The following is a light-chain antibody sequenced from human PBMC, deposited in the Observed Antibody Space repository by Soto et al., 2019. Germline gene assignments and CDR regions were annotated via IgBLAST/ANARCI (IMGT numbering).Light chain of an antibody. Sequence: VLTQSPSVSGAPRQRVTITCSGSTSNIGNNAVSWYQQLPGEAPKLLLYYDDLLSSGVSDRFSASKSGTSASLVISGLQSEDEADYYYATWDDTLNGVVFGEGTQLTVL. V-gene: IGLV1-36*01. CDR3: ATWDDTLNGVV. CDR2: YDD. J-gene: IGLJ3*02. CDR1: TSNIGNNA.